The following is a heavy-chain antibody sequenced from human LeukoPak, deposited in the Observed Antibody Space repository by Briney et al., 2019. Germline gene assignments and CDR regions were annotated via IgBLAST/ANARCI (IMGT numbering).Heavy chain of an antibody. D-gene: IGHD3-22*01. CDR2: IYTSGST. CDR1: GGSFSSYY. Sequence: SETLSLTCTVSGGSFSSYYWSWIRQPAGKGLEWIGRIYTSGSTNYNPSLKSRVTMSVDTSKNQFSLKLSSVTAADTAVYYCARDANYYYDSSGLDYWGQGTLVTVSS. CDR3: ARDANYYYDSSGLDY. J-gene: IGHJ4*02. V-gene: IGHV4-4*07.